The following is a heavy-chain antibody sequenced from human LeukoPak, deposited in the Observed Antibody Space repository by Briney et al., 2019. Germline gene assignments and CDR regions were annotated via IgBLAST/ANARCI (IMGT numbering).Heavy chain of an antibody. J-gene: IGHJ6*02. CDR2: ISSNGDST. D-gene: IGHD2-2*01. V-gene: IGHV3-64*01. CDR3: ARDSSITNYYYGMDV. Sequence: PGGSLRLSCTASGFPFSSYAMHWVRQAPGKGLEYVSGISSNGDSTYYANSVKGRFTISRDNSKNTLYLQMGSLRAEDMAVFYCARDSSITNYYYGMDVWGHGTTVTVSS. CDR1: GFPFSSYA.